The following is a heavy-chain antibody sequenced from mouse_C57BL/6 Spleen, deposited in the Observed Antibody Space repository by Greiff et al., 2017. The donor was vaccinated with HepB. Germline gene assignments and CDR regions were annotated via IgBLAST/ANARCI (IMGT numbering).Heavy chain of an antibody. D-gene: IGHD3-2*02. CDR2: IDPETGGT. J-gene: IGHJ3*01. V-gene: IGHV1-15*01. Sequence: QVQLKESGAELVRPGASVTLSCKASGYTFTDYEMHWVKQTPVHGLEWIGAIDPETGGTAYNQKFKGKAILTADKSSSTAYMELRSLTSEDSAVYYCTETAQATWGFAYWGQGTLVTVSA. CDR3: TETAQATWGFAY. CDR1: GYTFTDYE.